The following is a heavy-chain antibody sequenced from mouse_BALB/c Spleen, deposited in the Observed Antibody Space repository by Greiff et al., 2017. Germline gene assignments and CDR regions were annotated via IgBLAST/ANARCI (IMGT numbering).Heavy chain of an antibody. Sequence: DVKLQESGPELVKPGASVKISCKASGYSFTGYYMHWVKQSHVKSLEWIGRINPYNGATSYNQNFKDKASLTVDKSSSTAYMELHSLTSEDSAVYYCARKDYDAMDYWGQGTSVTVSS. V-gene: IGHV1-31*01. J-gene: IGHJ4*01. CDR2: INPYNGAT. CDR3: ARKDYDAMDY. CDR1: GYSFTGYY.